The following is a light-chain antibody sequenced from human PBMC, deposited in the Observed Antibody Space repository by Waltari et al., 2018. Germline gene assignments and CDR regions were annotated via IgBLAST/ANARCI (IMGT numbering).Light chain of an antibody. CDR2: RDN. V-gene: IGLV1-47*01. Sequence: QSVLTQPPSAPGTPGQRVTISCSGRSSNIGTNSVYWYQKLPGTAPKLLTYRDNQRPSGVPDRFSGSKSGTSASLVISGLRSEDEADYYCAAWDDSLTGQVFGGGTKLTVL. J-gene: IGLJ2*01. CDR1: SSNIGTNS. CDR3: AAWDDSLTGQV.